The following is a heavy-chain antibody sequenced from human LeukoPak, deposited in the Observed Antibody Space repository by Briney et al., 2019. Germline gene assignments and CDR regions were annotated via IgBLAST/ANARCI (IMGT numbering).Heavy chain of an antibody. D-gene: IGHD6-13*01. CDR3: ARGAGIAAAPLLDP. CDR1: GYTFTSYD. J-gene: IGHJ5*02. Sequence: ASVKVSCKASGYTFTSYDINWVRQATGQGLEWMGWMNPNSGNTGYAQKFQGRVTMTRNTSISTAYMELSSLRSEDTAVYYCARGAGIAAAPLLDPWGQGTLVTVSS. V-gene: IGHV1-8*01. CDR2: MNPNSGNT.